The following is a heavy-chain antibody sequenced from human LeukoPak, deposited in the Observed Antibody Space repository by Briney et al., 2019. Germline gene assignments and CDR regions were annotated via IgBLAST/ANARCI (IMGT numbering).Heavy chain of an antibody. V-gene: IGHV1-46*01. J-gene: IGHJ4*02. CDR3: AIEIQPSHWSALWPEGY. CDR1: GYTFTSYY. Sequence: ASVKVSCKASGYTFTSYYMHWVRQAPGQGLEWMGIINPSGGSTSYAQKFQGRVTMTRDTSTSTVYMEVSSLRSEDTAVYYCAIEIQPSHWSALWPEGYWGQGTLVTVSS. CDR2: INPSGGST. D-gene: IGHD5-18*01.